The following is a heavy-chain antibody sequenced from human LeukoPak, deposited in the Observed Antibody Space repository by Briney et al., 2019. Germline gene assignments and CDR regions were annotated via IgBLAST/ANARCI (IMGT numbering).Heavy chain of an antibody. CDR3: ARGMYYFDY. Sequence: PGGSLRLSCAASGFTFDDYGVSWVRQAPGKGLEWVSVIYSGGSTYYADSVKGRFTISRDNSKNTLYLQMNSLRAEDTAVYYCARGMYYFDYWGQGTLVTVSS. J-gene: IGHJ4*02. CDR1: GFTFDDYG. CDR2: IYSGGST. V-gene: IGHV3-53*01.